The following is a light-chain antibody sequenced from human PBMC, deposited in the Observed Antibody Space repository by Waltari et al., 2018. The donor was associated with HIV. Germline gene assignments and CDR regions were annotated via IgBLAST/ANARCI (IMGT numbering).Light chain of an antibody. V-gene: IGKV4-1*01. CDR2: WAS. CDR1: QSILYSSNNKNY. CDR3: QQYFSTPT. Sequence: DIVMTQSPDSLAVSLGERATINCKSSQSILYSSNNKNYLAWYQQKPGQPPKLLIYWASIRESGVPDRFRGTGSGTDFTLTISRLQAEDVAVYYCQQYFSTPTFGQGTRLEIK. J-gene: IGKJ5*01.